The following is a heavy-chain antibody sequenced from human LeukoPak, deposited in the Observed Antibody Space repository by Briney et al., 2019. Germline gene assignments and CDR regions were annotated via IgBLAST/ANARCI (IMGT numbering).Heavy chain of an antibody. Sequence: PGGSLRLSCAASGFTFGSYAMHWVRQAPGKGLEWVAVISYDGSNKYYADSVKGRFTISRDNSKNTLYLQMNSLRAEDTAVYYCARAYSSSLLRYYYGMDVWGQGTTVTVS. J-gene: IGHJ6*02. CDR2: ISYDGSNK. D-gene: IGHD6-13*01. V-gene: IGHV3-30-3*01. CDR1: GFTFGSYA. CDR3: ARAYSSSLLRYYYGMDV.